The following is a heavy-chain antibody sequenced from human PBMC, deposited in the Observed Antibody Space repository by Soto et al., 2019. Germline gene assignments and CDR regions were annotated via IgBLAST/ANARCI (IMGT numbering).Heavy chain of an antibody. CDR2: IYYSGTT. Sequence: TLSLTCTVSSGSIGTYFWSWIRQPPGKGLEWIGYIYYSGTTNYNPSLKSRVTIFLDTSKNQFSLRLSSVTAADTAVYYCARGRGGTYDAFDIWGQGTLVTISS. J-gene: IGHJ3*02. D-gene: IGHD1-26*01. CDR3: ARGRGGTYDAFDI. V-gene: IGHV4-59*01. CDR1: SGSIGTYF.